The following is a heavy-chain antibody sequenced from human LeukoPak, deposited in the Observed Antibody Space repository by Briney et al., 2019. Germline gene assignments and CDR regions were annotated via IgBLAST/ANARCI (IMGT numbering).Heavy chain of an antibody. CDR2: TSADNGNT. Sequence: ASVKVSCKASGYTFTSYGISWVRQAPGQGLEWMGWTSADNGNTNYAQKFQGRVTMTTDTSTSTAYMDLRSLRSDDTAVYYCARSQISSAFDSWGQGTLVTVSS. CDR1: GYTFTSYG. V-gene: IGHV1-18*01. J-gene: IGHJ4*02. CDR3: ARSQISSAFDS. D-gene: IGHD3-22*01.